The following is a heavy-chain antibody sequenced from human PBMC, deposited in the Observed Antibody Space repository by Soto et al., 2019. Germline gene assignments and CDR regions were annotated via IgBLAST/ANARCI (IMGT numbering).Heavy chain of an antibody. CDR1: GFTFSSYG. D-gene: IGHD6-13*01. J-gene: IGHJ6*02. Sequence: GGSLRLSCAASGFTFSSYGMHWVRQAPGKGLEWVAVISYDGSNKYYADSVKGRFTISRDNSKNTLYLQMNSLRAEDTAVYYCAKEIWGSSWQSAYYYYYYGMDVWGQGTTVTVSS. CDR2: ISYDGSNK. V-gene: IGHV3-30*18. CDR3: AKEIWGSSWQSAYYYYYYGMDV.